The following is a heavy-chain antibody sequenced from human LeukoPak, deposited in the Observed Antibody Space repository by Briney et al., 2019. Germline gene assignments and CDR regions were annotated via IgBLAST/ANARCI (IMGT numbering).Heavy chain of an antibody. V-gene: IGHV5-51*01. D-gene: IGHD3-3*01. Sequence: GESLQISCKGSGYSFTSYWIGWVRQMPGKGLEWMGIIYPGDSDTRYSPSFQGQVTISADKSISTAYLQWSSLKASDTAMYYCARSITIFGVVITTSSGFDYWGQGTLVTVSS. CDR1: GYSFTSYW. J-gene: IGHJ4*02. CDR3: ARSITIFGVVITTSSGFDY. CDR2: IYPGDSDT.